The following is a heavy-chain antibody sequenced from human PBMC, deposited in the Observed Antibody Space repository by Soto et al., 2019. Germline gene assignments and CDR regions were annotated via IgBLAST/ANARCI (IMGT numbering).Heavy chain of an antibody. CDR3: ARAAPKRVAYYYYYMDV. Sequence: QVQLVQSGAEVKKPGASVKVSCKASGYTFTSYGISWVRQAPGQGLEWMGWISAYNGNTNYAQKLQGRVTMTTDTSTSTAYMELRSLRSDDTAVYYCARAAPKRVAYYYYYMDVWGKGTTVTVSS. CDR1: GYTFTSYG. V-gene: IGHV1-18*01. CDR2: ISAYNGNT. D-gene: IGHD3-3*01. J-gene: IGHJ6*03.